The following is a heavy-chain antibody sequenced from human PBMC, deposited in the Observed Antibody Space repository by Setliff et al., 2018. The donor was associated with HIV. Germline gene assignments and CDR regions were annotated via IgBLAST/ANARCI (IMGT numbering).Heavy chain of an antibody. Sequence: PGGSLRLSCEVSGFSIATNWMTWVRQAPGKGLEWVANINQEGTEKYYVGSVKGRFTISRDNSKNSYYLQMDSLRPEDTGVYYCLRGSIQVPGLDHMDVCGKGTTVTVSS. J-gene: IGHJ6*03. CDR1: GFSIATNW. V-gene: IGHV3-7*01. CDR3: LRGSIQVPGLDHMDV. D-gene: IGHD5-18*01. CDR2: INQEGTEK.